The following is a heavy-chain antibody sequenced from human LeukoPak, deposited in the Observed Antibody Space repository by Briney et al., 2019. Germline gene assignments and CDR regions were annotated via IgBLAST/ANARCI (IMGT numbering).Heavy chain of an antibody. J-gene: IGHJ4*02. D-gene: IGHD6-13*01. V-gene: IGHV3-23*01. CDR3: AKEQRHPIYSSSQVD. CDR2: SGSGGST. Sequence: PGGSLRLSCAASGFTFSYFTINWVRQAPGKGLEWVSASGSGGSTYYADSVKGRFTISRDNSKNTLYLQMNSLRAEDTAVYYCAKEQRHPIYSSSQVDWGQGTLVTVSS. CDR1: GFTFSYFT.